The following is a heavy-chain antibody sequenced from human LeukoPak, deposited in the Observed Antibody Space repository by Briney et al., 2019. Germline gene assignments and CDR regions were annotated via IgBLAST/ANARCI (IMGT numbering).Heavy chain of an antibody. J-gene: IGHJ2*01. V-gene: IGHV1-8*03. CDR3: ASSPPTGTTWYFDL. CDR2: MNPNSGNT. D-gene: IGHD1-7*01. Sequence: ASVKVSCKASGYTFTSYDINWVRQATGQGLEWMGWMNPNSGNTGYAQKFQGRVTITRNTSISTAYMELSSLRSEDTAVYYCASSPPTGTTWYFDLWGRGTLVTVSS. CDR1: GYTFTSYD.